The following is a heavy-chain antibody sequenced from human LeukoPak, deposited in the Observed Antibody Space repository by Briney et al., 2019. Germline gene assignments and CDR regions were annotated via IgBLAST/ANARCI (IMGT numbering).Heavy chain of an antibody. V-gene: IGHV4-4*07. CDR3: ARGRYYYDSSGYYYINYFDY. Sequence: SETLSLTCTVSGGSISSYYWSWIRQPAGKGLEWIGRIYTSGSTNYNPSLKSRVTMSVDTSKNQFSLKLSSVTAADTAVYYCARGRYYYDSSGYYYINYFDYWGQGTLVTVSS. J-gene: IGHJ4*02. CDR1: GGSISSYY. CDR2: IYTSGST. D-gene: IGHD3-22*01.